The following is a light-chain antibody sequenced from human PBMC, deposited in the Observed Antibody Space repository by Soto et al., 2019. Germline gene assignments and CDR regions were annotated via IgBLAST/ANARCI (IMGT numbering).Light chain of an antibody. CDR1: QSVSSC. CDR3: QQNGSSGT. CDR2: DAS. J-gene: IGKJ1*01. Sequence: EIVLTQSPATLSVSPGERATLSCRASQSVSSCLAWYQQKPGQAPRLLIFDASNMATGIPDRFSGSGSAKDFPLTISRLEHEDFAVYYCQQNGSSGTFGQGTKVDI. V-gene: IGKV3-20*01.